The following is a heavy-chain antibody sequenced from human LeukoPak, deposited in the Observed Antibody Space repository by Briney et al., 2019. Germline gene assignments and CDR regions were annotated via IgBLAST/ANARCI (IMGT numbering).Heavy chain of an antibody. D-gene: IGHD5-18*01. CDR2: INWNGGST. CDR1: GFTFDDYG. V-gene: IGHV3-20*04. Sequence: PGGSLRLSCAASGFTFDDYGMSWVRQAPGKGLEWVSGINWNGGSTGYADSVKGRFTISRDNAKNSLYLQMNSLRAEDTALYYCARVGGGYSYGPPGYWGQGTLVTVSS. CDR3: ARVGGGYSYGPPGY. J-gene: IGHJ4*02.